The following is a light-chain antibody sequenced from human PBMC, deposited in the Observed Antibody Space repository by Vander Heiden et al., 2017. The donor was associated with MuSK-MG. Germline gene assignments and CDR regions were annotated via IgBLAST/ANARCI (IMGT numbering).Light chain of an antibody. CDR3: LQHNSYPYT. Sequence: DIQMTQSPSSLSASVGDRVTITCRASQDIGKHLGWFQQNPGEAPKRLIYAASSLQSGVPSRFSGTESGTEFTLTISSLQPEDFATYYCLQHNSYPYTFGQGTKLEIK. CDR1: QDIGKH. V-gene: IGKV1-17*01. J-gene: IGKJ2*01. CDR2: AAS.